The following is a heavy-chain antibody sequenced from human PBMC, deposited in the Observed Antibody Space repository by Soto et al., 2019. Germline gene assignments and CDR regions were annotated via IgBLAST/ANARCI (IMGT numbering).Heavy chain of an antibody. CDR1: GYSISSGYY. CDR3: ARAPGYCSSTSCYSSWFDP. V-gene: IGHV4-38-2*01. Sequence: SETLSLTCAVSGYSISSGYYWGWIRQPPGKGLEWIGSIYHSGSTYYNPSLKSRVTISVDTSKNQFSLKLSSVTAADTAVYYCARAPGYCSSTSCYSSWFDPWHQGTLVTVSS. CDR2: IYHSGST. D-gene: IGHD2-2*02. J-gene: IGHJ5*02.